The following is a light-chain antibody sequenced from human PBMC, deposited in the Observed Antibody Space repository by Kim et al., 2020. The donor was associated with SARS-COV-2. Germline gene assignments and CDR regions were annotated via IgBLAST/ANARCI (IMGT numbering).Light chain of an antibody. J-gene: IGKJ4*01. CDR1: QNIRIY. V-gene: IGKV1-33*01. CDR3: QQYDDLLS. CDR2: YAS. Sequence: SASVRDRVTITCQASQNIRIYLNWFQKKPGKAPKLLIYYASNLEVGVPSRFSGSRSGANFSFIISSLQPEDIATYYCQQYDDLLSFGRGTKVDIK.